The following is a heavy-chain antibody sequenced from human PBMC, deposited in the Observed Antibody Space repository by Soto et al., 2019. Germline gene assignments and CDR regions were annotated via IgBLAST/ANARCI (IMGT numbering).Heavy chain of an antibody. J-gene: IGHJ4*02. CDR2: IYYSGST. V-gene: IGHV4-30-4*08. CDR3: ARLLGSTGSYGGYYFDS. CDR1: GGSITTGGSY. D-gene: IGHD2-2*01. Sequence: SETLSLTCTVSGGSITTGGSYWSWIRQHPGKGLEWIGYIYYSGSTYYNPSLESRITMSVGDSKNQFSLKLSSVTAADTAVYYCARLLGSTGSYGGYYFDSWGQGALVTVSS.